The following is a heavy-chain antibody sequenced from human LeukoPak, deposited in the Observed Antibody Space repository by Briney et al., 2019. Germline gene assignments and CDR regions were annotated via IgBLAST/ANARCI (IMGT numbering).Heavy chain of an antibody. CDR1: GGSISSGDYY. Sequence: PSQTLSLTCTVSGGSISSGDYYWSWIRQPPGKGLEWIGYIYYSGSTYYNPSLKSRVTISVDTSKNQFSLKLSSVTAADTAVYYCATGKITTVHAFDIWGQGTMVTVSS. CDR3: ATGKITTVHAFDI. V-gene: IGHV4-30-4*08. J-gene: IGHJ3*02. D-gene: IGHD4-17*01. CDR2: IYYSGST.